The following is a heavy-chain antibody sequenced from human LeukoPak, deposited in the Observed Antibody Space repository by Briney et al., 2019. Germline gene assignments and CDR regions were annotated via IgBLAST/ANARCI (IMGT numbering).Heavy chain of an antibody. V-gene: IGHV4-39*01. J-gene: IGHJ5*02. CDR2: IYYSGGT. Sequence: SETLSLTCTVSGGSISSSNCYWGWIRQPPGKGLEWIGSIYYSGGTYYNASLKSRVTISIDTSKNQFSLKLSSVTAADTAVYYCASATYYYDSSGYEFDPWGQGTLVTVSS. D-gene: IGHD3-22*01. CDR3: ASATYYYDSSGYEFDP. CDR1: GGSISSSNCY.